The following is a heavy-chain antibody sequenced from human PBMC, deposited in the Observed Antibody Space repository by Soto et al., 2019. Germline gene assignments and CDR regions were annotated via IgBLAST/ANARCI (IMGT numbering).Heavy chain of an antibody. J-gene: IGHJ4*02. D-gene: IGHD6-13*01. CDR3: ARQLRGAQLVTFDY. Sequence: SETLSLTCTVSGGSISSSSYYWGWIRQPPGKGLEWIGSIYYSGSTYYNPSLKSRVTISVDTSKNQFSLKLSSVTAADTAVYYCARQLRGAQLVTFDYWGQGTLVTVSS. CDR2: IYYSGST. CDR1: GGSISSSSYY. V-gene: IGHV4-39*01.